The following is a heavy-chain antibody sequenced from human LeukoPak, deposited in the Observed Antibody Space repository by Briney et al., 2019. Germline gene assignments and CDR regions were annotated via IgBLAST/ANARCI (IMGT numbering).Heavy chain of an antibody. CDR3: ARDGSDCSSTSCAALAPTYYYYGMDV. CDR1: GGSISSCY. D-gene: IGHD2-2*01. V-gene: IGHV4-4*07. J-gene: IGHJ6*02. CDR2: IYTSGST. Sequence: SETLYLTCTVSGGSISSCYWSWIRQPAGKGLEWIGRIYTSGSTNYNPSLKSRVTMSVDTSKNQFSLKLSSVTAADTAVYYCARDGSDCSSTSCAALAPTYYYYGMDVWGQGTTVTVSS.